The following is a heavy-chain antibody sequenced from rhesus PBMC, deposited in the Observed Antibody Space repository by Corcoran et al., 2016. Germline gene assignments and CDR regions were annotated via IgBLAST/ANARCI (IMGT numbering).Heavy chain of an antibody. J-gene: IGHJ4*01. V-gene: IGHV4-99*01. CDR1: GSSISSGYY. Sequence: QVQLQESGPGLVKPSETLSLTCAVSGSSISSGYYWGWIRQPPGKGLESIGYISGSSGSPYYNPTRKCRVTISKDTSKNQFSLKLSSVTAADTAVYYCARLTRMITGYYEYYFDYWGQGVLVTVSS. D-gene: IGHD3-9*01. CDR2: ISGSSGSP. CDR3: ARLTRMITGYYEYYFDY.